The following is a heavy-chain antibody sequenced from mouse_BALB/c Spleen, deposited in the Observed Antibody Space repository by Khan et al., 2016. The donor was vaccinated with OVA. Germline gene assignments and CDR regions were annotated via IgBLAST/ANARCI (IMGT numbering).Heavy chain of an antibody. Sequence: VQLKQSGPELVKPGASVKMSCKASGYTFTSYVMHWLRQKPGQGLEWIGYIYPYNDDTKFNEKFKGKATLTSDKSSSTAYMELSSLTSEDSAVYYWAKNCRYDVDVDYWGQGTTLTVSS. CDR1: GYTFTSYV. J-gene: IGHJ2*01. CDR2: IYPYNDDT. V-gene: IGHV1S136*01. D-gene: IGHD2-14*01. CDR3: AKNCRYDVDVDY.